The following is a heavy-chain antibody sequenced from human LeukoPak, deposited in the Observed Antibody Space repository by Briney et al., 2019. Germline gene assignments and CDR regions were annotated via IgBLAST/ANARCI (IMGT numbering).Heavy chain of an antibody. V-gene: IGHV1-24*01. Sequence: ASVKVSCKVSGYTLTELSMHWVRQAPGKGLEWMGGFDPEDGETIYAQKFQGRVTMTEDTSTDTAYMELSSLRSEDTAVYYCATDLPPVSSFYYYDSSGYRYWGQGTLVTVSS. CDR2: FDPEDGET. J-gene: IGHJ4*02. D-gene: IGHD3-22*01. CDR1: GYTLTELS. CDR3: ATDLPPVSSFYYYDSSGYRY.